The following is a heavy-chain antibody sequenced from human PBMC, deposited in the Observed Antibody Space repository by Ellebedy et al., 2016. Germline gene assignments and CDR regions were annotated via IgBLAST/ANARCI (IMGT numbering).Heavy chain of an antibody. CDR3: ARDGNYGDYDYGMDV. J-gene: IGHJ6*02. CDR2: INPSGSST. V-gene: IGHV1-2*02. CDR1: GYTFTGYY. D-gene: IGHD4-17*01. Sequence: ASVKVSXKASGYTFTGYYMHWVRQAPGQGLEWMGIINPSGSSTTNAQKFQGRVTMTRDTSISTAYMELSRLRSDDTAVYYCARDGNYGDYDYGMDVWGQGTTVTVSS.